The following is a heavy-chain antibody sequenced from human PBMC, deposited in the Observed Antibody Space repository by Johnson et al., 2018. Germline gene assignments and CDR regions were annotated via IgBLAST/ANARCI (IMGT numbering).Heavy chain of an antibody. D-gene: IGHD1-20*01. Sequence: VQLVESGGGVVQPGRSLRLSCAASGFTFSAYGIHWVRQAPGKGLEWVAVISYDGSNKYYADSVKGRFTISRDNSKNTLYLQMNSLRDEDTAVYYCAKAITITKTLFDSWGQGTLVTVSS. V-gene: IGHV3-30*18. CDR3: AKAITITKTLFDS. CDR1: GFTFSAYG. CDR2: ISYDGSNK. J-gene: IGHJ4*02.